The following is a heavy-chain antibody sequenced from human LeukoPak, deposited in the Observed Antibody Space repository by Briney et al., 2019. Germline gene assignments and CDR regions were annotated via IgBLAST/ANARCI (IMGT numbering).Heavy chain of an antibody. J-gene: IGHJ4*02. CDR2: IFPGDSDT. V-gene: IGHV5-51*01. CDR1: GYTFTSYW. D-gene: IGHD4-17*01. Sequence: GESLKISCKGSGYTFTSYWIGWVRQMPEKGLEWMGSIFPGDSDTRYSPSFQGQVTISADKSISTAYLQWSSLKASGTAMYYCAKYGDYYLDYWGQGTLVTVSS. CDR3: AKYGDYYLDY.